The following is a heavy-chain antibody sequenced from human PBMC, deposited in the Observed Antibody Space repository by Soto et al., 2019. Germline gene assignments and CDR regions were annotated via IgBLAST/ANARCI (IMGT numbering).Heavy chain of an antibody. CDR3: PTDLLVRMVYAIHDAFDI. Sequence: GGSLRLSCAASGFTFSNAWMSWVSQAPGKGLEWVGRIKSKTDGGTTDYAAPVKVRFTISRDDSKNTLYLQMNSLKTEDTAVYYCPTDLLVRMVYAIHDAFDIWGQGTMVTVSS. CDR2: IKSKTDGGTT. CDR1: GFTFSNAW. J-gene: IGHJ3*02. D-gene: IGHD2-8*01. V-gene: IGHV3-15*01.